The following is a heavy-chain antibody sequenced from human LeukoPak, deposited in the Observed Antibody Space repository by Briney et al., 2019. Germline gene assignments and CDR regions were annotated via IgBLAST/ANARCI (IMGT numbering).Heavy chain of an antibody. Sequence: PSETLSLTCVVYGGSFSGYYWSWIRQPPGKGLEWIGEINHSGSTNYNPSLKSRVTISVDTSKNQFSLKLSSVTAADTAVYYCARTTEGGYSYGYFYYYYMDVWGKGTTVTISS. CDR3: ARTTEGGYSYGYFYYYYMDV. V-gene: IGHV4-34*01. D-gene: IGHD5-18*01. CDR2: INHSGST. CDR1: GGSFSGYY. J-gene: IGHJ6*03.